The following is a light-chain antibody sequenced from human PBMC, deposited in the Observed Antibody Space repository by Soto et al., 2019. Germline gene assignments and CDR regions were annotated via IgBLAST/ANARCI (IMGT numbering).Light chain of an antibody. Sequence: QSALTQPASVSGSPGQSITISCTGTSSDVGSYNLVSWYQQHPGKAPKLMIYEGSKRPSGVSNRFSGSKSGNTASLTISGLQAEDEADYYCCSFAGSSPWVFGGGTKL. CDR1: SSDVGSYNL. CDR3: CSFAGSSPWV. CDR2: EGS. J-gene: IGLJ3*02. V-gene: IGLV2-23*01.